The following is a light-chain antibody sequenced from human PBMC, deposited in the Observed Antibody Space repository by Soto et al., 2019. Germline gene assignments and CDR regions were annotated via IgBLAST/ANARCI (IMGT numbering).Light chain of an antibody. J-gene: IGKJ3*01. CDR1: QSVSTD. V-gene: IGKV3-15*01. CDR3: QQYNDWPPIT. Sequence: VMTQSPPTLSVSPGERATLSCRASQSVSTDLAWYQQKPGQAPRLLIYGASTRATDVPARFSGGRSGTEFTLTISGLHSEYVAISYCQQYNDWPPITFGPGTKVDIK. CDR2: GAS.